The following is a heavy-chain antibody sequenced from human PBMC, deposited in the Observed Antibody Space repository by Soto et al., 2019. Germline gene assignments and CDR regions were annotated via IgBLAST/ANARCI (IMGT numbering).Heavy chain of an antibody. Sequence: GESLKISCKGSGYSFTSYWIGWVRQMPGKGLEWMGIIYPGDSDTRYSPSFQGQVTISADKSISTAYLQWSSLKASDTAMYYCASHVRDFWSVYPFGAFDIWGQGTRFTVPS. CDR3: ASHVRDFWSVYPFGAFDI. V-gene: IGHV5-51*01. CDR2: IYPGDSDT. D-gene: IGHD3-3*01. CDR1: GYSFTSYW. J-gene: IGHJ3*02.